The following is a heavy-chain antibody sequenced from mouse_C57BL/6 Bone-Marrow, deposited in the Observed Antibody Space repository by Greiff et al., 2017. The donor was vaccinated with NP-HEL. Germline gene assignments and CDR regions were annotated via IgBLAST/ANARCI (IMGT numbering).Heavy chain of an antibody. CDR2: IDPENGDT. J-gene: IGHJ4*01. V-gene: IGHV14-4*01. CDR1: GFNIKDDY. CDR3: TTTTVDLVDY. Sequence: VQLQQSGAELVRPGASVKLSCTASGFNIKDDYMHWVKQRPEQGLEWIGWIDPENGDTEYASKFQGKATITADTSSNTAYLQLSSLTSKDTAVYYCTTTTVDLVDYWGQGTSVTVSS. D-gene: IGHD1-1*01.